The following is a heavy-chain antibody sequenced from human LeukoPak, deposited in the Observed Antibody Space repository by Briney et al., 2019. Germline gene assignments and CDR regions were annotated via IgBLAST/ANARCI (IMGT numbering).Heavy chain of an antibody. CDR1: GGPFSGYY. V-gene: IGHV4-34*01. D-gene: IGHD3-22*01. Sequence: SETLSLTCAVYGGPFSGYYWSWIRQPPGKGLEWIGEINHSGSTNYNPSLKSRVTISVDTSKNQFSLKLSSVTAADTAVYYCARVPYDSSGYYVENYYYYGMDVWGQGTTVTVSS. CDR2: INHSGST. J-gene: IGHJ6*02. CDR3: ARVPYDSSGYYVENYYYYGMDV.